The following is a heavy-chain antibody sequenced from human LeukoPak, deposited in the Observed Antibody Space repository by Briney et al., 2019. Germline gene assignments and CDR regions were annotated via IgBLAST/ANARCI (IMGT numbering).Heavy chain of an antibody. V-gene: IGHV3-23*01. CDR2: IRGSGDST. D-gene: IGHD5-12*01. Sequence: GGSLRLSCAACGFTFSTYAMSWVRQATGKGLEWVSGIRGSGDSTNYADSVKGRFTISRDNSKNTLYLQMNSLRAEDTAVYYCAKGHTDSEWLYFDSWGQGSLVTVSS. CDR3: AKGHTDSEWLYFDS. J-gene: IGHJ4*02. CDR1: GFTFSTYA.